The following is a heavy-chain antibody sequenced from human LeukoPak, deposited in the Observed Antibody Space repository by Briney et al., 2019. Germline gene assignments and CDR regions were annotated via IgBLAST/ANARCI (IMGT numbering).Heavy chain of an antibody. V-gene: IGHV3-21*01. CDR2: ISSSSSYI. J-gene: IGHJ4*02. CDR1: GFTFSSYS. Sequence: GGSLRLSCAASGFTFSSYSMNWVRQAPGKGLEWVSIISSSSSYIYYTDSVKGRFTVSRDNAKNLLYLQTNSLRVEDTAVYYCARDGGRMDYWGQGTLVTVSS. CDR3: ARDGGRMDY. D-gene: IGHD3-16*01.